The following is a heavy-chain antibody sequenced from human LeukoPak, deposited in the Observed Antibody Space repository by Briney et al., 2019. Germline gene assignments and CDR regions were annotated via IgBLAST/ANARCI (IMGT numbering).Heavy chain of an antibody. J-gene: IGHJ4*02. CDR2: INHSGST. Sequence: SGTLSLTCAVYGGSFSGYYWSWIRQPPGKGLEWIGEINHSGSTNYNPSLKSRVTISVDTSKNQFSLKLSSVTAADTAVYYCAKNPRKYYFDYWGQGTLVTVSS. CDR3: AKNPRKYYFDY. CDR1: GGSFSGYY. V-gene: IGHV4-34*01.